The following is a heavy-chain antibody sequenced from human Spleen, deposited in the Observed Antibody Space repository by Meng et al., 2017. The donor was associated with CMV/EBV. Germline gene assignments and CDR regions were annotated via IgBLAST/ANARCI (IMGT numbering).Heavy chain of an antibody. J-gene: IGHJ4*02. V-gene: IGHV1-18*01. Sequence: ASVKVSCKASGGTFKSYAFNWVRQAPGQGLEWMGWINTYNGKTNYAEKVQGRITMTTDPSTSTAYMELRSLRFDDTAVYYCAKDRLGLGDSPHYWGQGTLVTVSS. CDR1: GGTFKSYA. CDR3: AKDRLGLGDSPHY. D-gene: IGHD4-17*01. CDR2: INTYNGKT.